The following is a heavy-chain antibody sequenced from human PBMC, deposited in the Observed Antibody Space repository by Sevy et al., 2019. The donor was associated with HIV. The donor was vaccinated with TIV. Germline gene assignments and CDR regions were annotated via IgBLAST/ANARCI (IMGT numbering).Heavy chain of an antibody. J-gene: IGHJ6*02. D-gene: IGHD1-7*01. CDR1: GDSISSGGYC. Sequence: SETLSLTCTVFGDSISSGGYCWSWIRQHPGKGLEWIGYIYYSGSTYYNPSLKSRVTISVDTSKNQFSLILSSVTAADTAVYYCARTYKWNYGLSLSYGMDVWGQGTTVTVSS. CDR3: ARTYKWNYGLSLSYGMDV. CDR2: IYYSGST. V-gene: IGHV4-31*03.